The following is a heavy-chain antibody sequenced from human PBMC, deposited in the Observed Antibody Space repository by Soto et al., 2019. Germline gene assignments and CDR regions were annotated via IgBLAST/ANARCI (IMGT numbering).Heavy chain of an antibody. V-gene: IGHV1-3*01. D-gene: IGHD2-2*01. CDR1: GYTFTSYA. J-gene: IGHJ6*02. CDR2: INAGNGNT. Sequence: ASVKVSCKASGYTFTSYAMHWVRQAPGQRLEWMGWINAGNGNTKYSQKFQGRVTITSDTSASTAYMELSSLRSEDTAVYYCATLENCSSTSCYYYYYGMDVWGQGTTVTVSS. CDR3: ATLENCSSTSCYYYYYGMDV.